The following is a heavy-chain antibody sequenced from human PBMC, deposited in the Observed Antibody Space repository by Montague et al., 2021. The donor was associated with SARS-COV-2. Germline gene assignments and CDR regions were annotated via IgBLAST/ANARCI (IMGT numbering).Heavy chain of an antibody. CDR3: ARHVTFGGVVVALDY. CDR1: GASISSSENS. D-gene: IGHD3-16*02. Sequence: SETLSLTCTVSGASISSSENSWGWIRQSPGKGLEWFGSIFYSGTTYFNPSLRSRIAISVDTSKKQFSLKVTSVTAADTAVYYCARHVTFGGVVVALDYWGQGHLVSVSS. J-gene: IGHJ4*02. CDR2: IFYSGTT. V-gene: IGHV4-39*01.